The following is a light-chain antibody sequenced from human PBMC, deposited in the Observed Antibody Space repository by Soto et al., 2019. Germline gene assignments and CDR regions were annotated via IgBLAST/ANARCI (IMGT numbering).Light chain of an antibody. J-gene: IGLJ2*01. CDR2: EVS. V-gene: IGLV2-14*01. CDR1: SSDVGAYHY. Sequence: QSALTQPASVSGSPGQSITISCTGTSSDVGAYHYVSWYQQHPGKAPKLMIYEVSNRPSGVSNRFSGSKSGNTASLTISGPQAEDEADYYCTSYTGTNRIFGGGTKLTVL. CDR3: TSYTGTNRI.